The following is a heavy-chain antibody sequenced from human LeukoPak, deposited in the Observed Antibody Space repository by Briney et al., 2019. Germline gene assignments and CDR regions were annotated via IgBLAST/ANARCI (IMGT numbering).Heavy chain of an antibody. Sequence: SETLSLTCTVSGGSISSTSYFWGWIRQPPGKGLEWIGYIYYSGSTNYNPSLKSRVTISVDTSKNQFSLKLSSVTAADTAVYYCVRHGRSGSIWYPLDYWGQGTLVTVSS. CDR3: VRHGRSGSIWYPLDY. CDR2: IYYSGST. V-gene: IGHV4-61*05. D-gene: IGHD6-13*01. CDR1: GGSISSTSYF. J-gene: IGHJ4*02.